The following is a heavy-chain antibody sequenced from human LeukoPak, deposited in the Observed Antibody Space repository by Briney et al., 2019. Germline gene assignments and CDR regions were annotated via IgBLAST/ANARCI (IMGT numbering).Heavy chain of an antibody. V-gene: IGHV3-48*03. CDR3: ARVGSGYYPRSGYYYYGMDV. J-gene: IGHJ6*02. CDR1: GFTFSSYE. CDR2: ISTSGSTI. D-gene: IGHD3-3*01. Sequence: GRSLRLSCAASGFTFSSYEMNWVRQAPGKGLEWVSYISTSGSTIYYADSVKGRFTISRDNAKNSLYLQMNSLRAEDTAVYYCARVGSGYYPRSGYYYYGMDVWGQGTTVTVSS.